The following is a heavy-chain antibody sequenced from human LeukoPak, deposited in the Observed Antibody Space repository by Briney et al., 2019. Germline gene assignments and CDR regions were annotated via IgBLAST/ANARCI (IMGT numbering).Heavy chain of an antibody. V-gene: IGHV4-59*08. Sequence: PSETLSLTCTVSGGSISSYYWSWIRQPPGKGLEWIGYIYYSGSTNYNPSLKSRVTISVDTSKNQFSLKLSSVTAADTAVYYCARGAGIAAAGNDAWGQGTLVTVSS. CDR3: ARGAGIAAAGNDA. D-gene: IGHD6-13*01. J-gene: IGHJ5*02. CDR2: IYYSGST. CDR1: GGSISSYY.